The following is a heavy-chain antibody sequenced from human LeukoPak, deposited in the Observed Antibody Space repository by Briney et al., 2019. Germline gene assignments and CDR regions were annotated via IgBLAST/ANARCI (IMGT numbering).Heavy chain of an antibody. V-gene: IGHV1-18*01. Sequence: GASVKVSCKASGYTFTSYGISWVRQAPGQGLEWMGWISAYNGNTNYAQKLQGRVTMTTDTSTSTAYMELRSLRSNDTAVYYCAREGYYDSSGYPYYYYYMDVWGKGTTVTISS. CDR2: ISAYNGNT. CDR1: GYTFTSYG. J-gene: IGHJ6*03. D-gene: IGHD3-22*01. CDR3: AREGYYDSSGYPYYYYYMDV.